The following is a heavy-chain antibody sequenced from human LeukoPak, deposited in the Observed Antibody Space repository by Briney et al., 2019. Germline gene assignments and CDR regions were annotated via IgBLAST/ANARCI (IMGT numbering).Heavy chain of an antibody. J-gene: IGHJ4*02. V-gene: IGHV3-53*01. D-gene: IGHD2-15*01. CDR3: ASLGYCSGGSCSRPPPPYSRFDY. CDR1: GFTVSSNY. Sequence: GGSLRLSCAASGFTVSSNYMSWVRQGPGKGLEWVSLIYSDGITYYADSVKGRFTISRDNSKNTLYLQMNSLRAEDTAVYYCASLGYCSGGSCSRPPPPYSRFDYWGQGTLVTVSS. CDR2: IYSDGIT.